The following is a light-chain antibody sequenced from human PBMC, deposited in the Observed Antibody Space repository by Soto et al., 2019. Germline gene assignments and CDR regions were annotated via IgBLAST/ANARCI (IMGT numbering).Light chain of an antibody. CDR3: CSYAGSSTVV. J-gene: IGLJ2*01. V-gene: IGLV2-23*01. Sequence: QSALTQPASVSGSPGQSITISCTGTSSDVGNYNLVSWYQQHPGKAPRLMIYEGSKRPSGVSNRFSGSQSGNTASLTISGLQAEDESYYYCCSYAGSSTVVFGGGTKLTVL. CDR2: EGS. CDR1: SSDVGNYNL.